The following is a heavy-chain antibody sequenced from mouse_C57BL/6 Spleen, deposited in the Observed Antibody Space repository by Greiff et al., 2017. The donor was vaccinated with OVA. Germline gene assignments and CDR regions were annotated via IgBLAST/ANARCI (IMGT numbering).Heavy chain of an antibody. V-gene: IGHV1-50*01. J-gene: IGHJ4*01. Sequence: VQLQQPGAELVKPGASVKLSCKASGYTFTSYWMQWVKQRPGQGLEWIGEIDPSDSYTNYNQKFKGKATLTVDTSSSTAYMQLSSLTSEDSAVYYCARPTYGIAMDYWGQGTSVTVSS. CDR1: GYTFTSYW. CDR3: ARPTYGIAMDY. D-gene: IGHD2-10*01. CDR2: IDPSDSYT.